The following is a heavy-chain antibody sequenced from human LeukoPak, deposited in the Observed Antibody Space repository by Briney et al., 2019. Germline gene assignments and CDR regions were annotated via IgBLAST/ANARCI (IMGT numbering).Heavy chain of an antibody. CDR1: GFTFSSYA. V-gene: IGHV4-34*01. Sequence: GSLRLSCAGSGFTFSSYAMSWVRQPPGKGLEWIGEINHSGSTNYNPSLKSRVTISVDTSKNQFSLKLSSVTAADTAVYYCARRITIFGVVIIEANWFDPWGQGTLVTVSS. CDR3: ARRITIFGVVIIEANWFDP. J-gene: IGHJ5*02. D-gene: IGHD3-3*01. CDR2: INHSGST.